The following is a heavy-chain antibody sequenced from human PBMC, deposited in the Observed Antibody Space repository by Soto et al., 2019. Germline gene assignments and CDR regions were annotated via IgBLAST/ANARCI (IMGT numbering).Heavy chain of an antibody. CDR3: ARDAKWDPRGVEAQQDEYFVY. CDR2: VDTGNGNT. V-gene: IGHV1-3*04. CDR1: GYTFTSYA. D-gene: IGHD1-26*01. J-gene: IGHJ4*02. Sequence: ASVKVSCKASGYTFTSYAIHWVRQAPGQSLEWMGWVDTGNGNTKYSQKFQGRVTITRDTYANTADMELSSLRSEDTAVYYCARDAKWDPRGVEAQQDEYFVYCCKALLVTVS.